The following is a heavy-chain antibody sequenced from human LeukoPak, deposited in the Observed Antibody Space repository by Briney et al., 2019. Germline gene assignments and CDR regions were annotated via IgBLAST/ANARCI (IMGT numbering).Heavy chain of an antibody. D-gene: IGHD1-1*01. CDR3: ARLLGRSLYNWNVAFDP. J-gene: IGHJ5*02. CDR2: IYHSGST. Sequence: SETLSLTCAVSGYSISSGYYWGWIRQPPGKGLDRIGSIYHSGSTYYNPSLKRRVTISDDTSKNQFSLKLSSVTAADTAVYYCARLLGRSLYNWNVAFDPWGQGTLVTVSS. CDR1: GYSISSGYY. V-gene: IGHV4-38-2*01.